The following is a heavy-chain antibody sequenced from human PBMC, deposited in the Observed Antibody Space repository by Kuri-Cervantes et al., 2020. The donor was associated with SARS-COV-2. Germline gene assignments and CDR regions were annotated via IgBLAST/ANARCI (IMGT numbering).Heavy chain of an antibody. J-gene: IGHJ6*03. CDR3: ARDQVVEWRDYYYYMDV. CDR1: GFTFSGYS. CDR2: ISSSSSYI. V-gene: IGHV3-21*01. Sequence: GGSLRLSCAASGFTFSGYSMNWVRQAPGKGLEWVSSISSSSSYIYYADSVKGRFTISRDNAKNSLYLQMNSLGAEDTAVYYCARDQVVEWRDYYYYMDVWGKGTTVTVSS. D-gene: IGHD2-15*01.